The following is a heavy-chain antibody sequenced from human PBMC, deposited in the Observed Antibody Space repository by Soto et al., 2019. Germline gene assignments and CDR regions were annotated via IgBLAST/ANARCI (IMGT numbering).Heavy chain of an antibody. Sequence: DVQLVDSGGGLVQPGGSLRLSWAASGFTFNNYWMHWVRQAPGKGLVWVSRINSDGTSPSYADSVKGRFTISRDNAKNTLYLQMNSLRAEDTAVYYCASHHCRGGSCYGGDAFDIWGQGTMVTVSS. CDR2: INSDGTSP. J-gene: IGHJ3*02. D-gene: IGHD2-15*01. CDR3: ASHHCRGGSCYGGDAFDI. V-gene: IGHV3-74*01. CDR1: GFTFNNYW.